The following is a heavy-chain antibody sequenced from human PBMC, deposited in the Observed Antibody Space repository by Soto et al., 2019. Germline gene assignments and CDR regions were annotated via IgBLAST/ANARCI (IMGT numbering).Heavy chain of an antibody. D-gene: IGHD7-27*01. CDR3: ARVRPTGDDAFDL. CDR2: IDWDDDK. CDR1: GFSLSATGMR. Sequence: GSGPTLVNPTQTLTLTCTFSGFSLSATGMRVSWLRQPPGKALQWLARIDWDDDKFYSPSLTSRLSISKDTSKNQVVLTMANVDPVDTATYCCARVRPTGDDAFDLWGQGTTVTVSS. V-gene: IGHV2-70*04. J-gene: IGHJ3*01.